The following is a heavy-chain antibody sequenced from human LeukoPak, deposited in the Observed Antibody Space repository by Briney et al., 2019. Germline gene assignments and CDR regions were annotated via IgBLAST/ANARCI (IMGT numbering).Heavy chain of an antibody. CDR3: ARAGYYFHY. Sequence: GGSLRLSCAASGFTFSSYEMNWVRQAPGKGLEWVSYICNDGSNIYYADSVKGRFAISRDNAKNSLYLQLNSLGAEDTAVYYCARAGYYFHYWGQGTLVTVSS. J-gene: IGHJ4*02. V-gene: IGHV3-48*03. CDR2: ICNDGSNI. CDR1: GFTFSSYE.